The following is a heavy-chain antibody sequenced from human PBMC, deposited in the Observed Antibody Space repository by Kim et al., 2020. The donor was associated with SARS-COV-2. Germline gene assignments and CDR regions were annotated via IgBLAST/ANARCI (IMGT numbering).Heavy chain of an antibody. V-gene: IGHV3-21*01. J-gene: IGHJ4*02. CDR3: ARELPLNYYDSSGYNDY. CDR2: ISSSSSYI. CDR1: GFTFSSYS. D-gene: IGHD3-22*01. Sequence: GGSLRLSCAASGFTFSSYSMNWVRQAPGKGLEWVSSISSSSSYIYYADSVKGRFTISRDNAKNSLYLQMNSLRAEDTAVYYCARELPLNYYDSSGYNDYLGQGTLVTVSS.